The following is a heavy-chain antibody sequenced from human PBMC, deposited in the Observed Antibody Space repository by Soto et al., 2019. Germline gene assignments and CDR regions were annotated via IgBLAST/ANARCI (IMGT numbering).Heavy chain of an antibody. CDR3: ARTPGYCTNGVCYSSSMVRGVTPSYYFDY. D-gene: IGHD2-8*01. Sequence: ASVKVSCKASGGTFSSYAISWVRQAPGQGLEWMGGIIPIFGTANYAQKFQGRWTITADESTSTAYMELGSLRTEDTAVYYCARTPGYCTNGVCYSSSMVRGVTPSYYFDYWGQGTLVTVSS. CDR1: GGTFSSYA. CDR2: IIPIFGTA. V-gene: IGHV1-69*13. J-gene: IGHJ4*02.